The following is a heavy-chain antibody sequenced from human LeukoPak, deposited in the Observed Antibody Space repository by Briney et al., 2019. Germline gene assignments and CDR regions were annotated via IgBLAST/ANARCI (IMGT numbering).Heavy chain of an antibody. CDR3: ARAGGSWYHPFDY. V-gene: IGHV4-59*01. CDR2: IYYSGST. J-gene: IGHJ4*02. D-gene: IGHD6-13*01. CDR1: GGSIRTYY. Sequence: SETLSLTCTVSGGSIRTYYWSWIRQPPGKGLEWIGYIYYSGSTNYNPSLKSRVTISVDTSKNQFSLKLSSVTAADTAVYYCARAGGSWYHPFDYWGQGILVTVSS.